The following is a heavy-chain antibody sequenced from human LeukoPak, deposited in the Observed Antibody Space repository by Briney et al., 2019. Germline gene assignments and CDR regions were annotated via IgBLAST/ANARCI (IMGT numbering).Heavy chain of an antibody. CDR1: GYTFTGYY. D-gene: IGHD2-2*01. Sequence: ASVKVSCKASGYTFTGYYMHWVRQAPGQGLEWMGWINPNSGGTNYAQKVQDRVTMTRDTTISIAYMELSRLRSDDTAVYYCARGLVVEYARGAFDIWGQGTMVSVSS. J-gene: IGHJ3*02. V-gene: IGHV1-2*02. CDR3: ARGLVVEYARGAFDI. CDR2: INPNSGGT.